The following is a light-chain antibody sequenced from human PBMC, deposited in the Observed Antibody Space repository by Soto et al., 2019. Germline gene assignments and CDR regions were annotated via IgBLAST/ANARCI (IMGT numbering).Light chain of an antibody. CDR3: QQYGGSWT. Sequence: EIVLTQSPGTLSLSPGERATLSCRASQSVSSIYLAWYQQKPGQAPRLVNYGASNRATGVPDRFSGSGSGTVFSLTISRLEPEDFAVYYCQQYGGSWTFGQGTKVEIK. J-gene: IGKJ1*01. CDR2: GAS. V-gene: IGKV3-20*01. CDR1: QSVSSIY.